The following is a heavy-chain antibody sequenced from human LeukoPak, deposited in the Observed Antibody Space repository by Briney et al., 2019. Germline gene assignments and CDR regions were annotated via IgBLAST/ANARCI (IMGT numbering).Heavy chain of an antibody. CDR1: GGSISTTNYY. CDR2: IYYSGNT. J-gene: IGHJ6*03. CDR3: AKDFSSASYTYYYYYMDV. Sequence: SETLSLTCNVSGGSISTTNYYWGWIRQPPGKGLEWIGSIYYSGNTYYNPSLKSRVTISLDTSKNQFSLKVSSVTAADTAIYYCAKDFSSASYTYYYYYMDVWGKGTTVTVSS. V-gene: IGHV4-39*07. D-gene: IGHD6-25*01.